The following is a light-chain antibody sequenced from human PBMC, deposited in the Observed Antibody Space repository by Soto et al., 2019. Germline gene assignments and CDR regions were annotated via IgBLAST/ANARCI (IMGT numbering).Light chain of an antibody. Sequence: QSVLTQPPSASGTPGQRVTMSCSGSSSNIVSYSVSWYLHLPGTAPKLLIYSDNQRPSGVPDRFSGSKSGTSASLAISGLQSEDEADYYCASWDDSLNGPVFGGGTKLNVL. CDR2: SDN. V-gene: IGLV1-44*01. J-gene: IGLJ3*02. CDR1: SSNIVSYS. CDR3: ASWDDSLNGPV.